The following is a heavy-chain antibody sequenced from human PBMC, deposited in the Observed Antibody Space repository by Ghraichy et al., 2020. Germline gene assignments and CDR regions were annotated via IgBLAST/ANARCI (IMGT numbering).Heavy chain of an antibody. CDR1: GGSISSFY. Sequence: SETLSLTCNVSGGSISSFYWSWIRQPPGKGLEWIGDISYSRSPNYNPSLRSRVTITMDTSKNQFSLKLNSVTAADTAVYYCARDGYKHYYDSSGSLMDYWGQGTLVTVSS. V-gene: IGHV4-59*01. J-gene: IGHJ4*02. CDR2: ISYSRSP. D-gene: IGHD3-22*01. CDR3: ARDGYKHYYDSSGSLMDY.